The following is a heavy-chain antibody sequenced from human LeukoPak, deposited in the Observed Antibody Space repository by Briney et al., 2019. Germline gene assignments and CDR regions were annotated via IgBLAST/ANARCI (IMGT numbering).Heavy chain of an antibody. J-gene: IGHJ6*02. Sequence: SETLSLTCTVSGGSISSYYWSWIRQPAGKGLEWIGRIYTSGSTNYNPSLKSRVTMSVDTSKNQFSLKLSSVTAADTAVYYCARDLKNRKTYYYYGMDVWGQGTTVTVSS. V-gene: IGHV4-4*07. D-gene: IGHD1-14*01. CDR2: IYTSGST. CDR3: ARDLKNRKTYYYYGMDV. CDR1: GGSISSYY.